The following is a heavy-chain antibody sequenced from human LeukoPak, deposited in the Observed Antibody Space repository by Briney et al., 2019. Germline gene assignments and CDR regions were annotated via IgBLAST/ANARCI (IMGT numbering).Heavy chain of an antibody. D-gene: IGHD3-10*01. CDR2: INHNGST. CDR1: GGSFSGYY. CDR3: ARRYGSGSYYYYYGMDV. J-gene: IGHJ6*04. V-gene: IGHV4-34*01. Sequence: SETLSLTCAVYGGSFSGYYWSWIRQPPGKGLEWMGEINHNGSTNYNPSLKSRVTISVDTSKNPFSLKLSSVTAADTAVYYCARRYGSGSYYYYYGMDVWGKGTTVTVSS.